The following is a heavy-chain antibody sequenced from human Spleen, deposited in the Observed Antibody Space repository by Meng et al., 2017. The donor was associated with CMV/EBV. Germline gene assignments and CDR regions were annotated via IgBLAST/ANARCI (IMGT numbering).Heavy chain of an antibody. V-gene: IGHV4-30-4*08. J-gene: IGHJ5*02. CDR1: GGSIRSGEYY. Sequence: VQLQATGPGLVKPLQTLSLTCTVSGGSIRSGEYYWSWIRQPPGKGLEWIGYIYYSGSTYYNPSLKSRVTISVDTSKNQFSLKLSSVTAADTAVYYCARVAYSNWFDPWGQGTLVTVSS. CDR2: IYYSGST. CDR3: ARVAYSNWFDP. D-gene: IGHD4-11*01.